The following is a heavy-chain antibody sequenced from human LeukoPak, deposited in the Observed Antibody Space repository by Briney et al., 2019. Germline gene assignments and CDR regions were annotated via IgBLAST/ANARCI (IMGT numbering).Heavy chain of an antibody. Sequence: GASVKVSCKASGYTFTGYYMHWVRQAPGQGLEWMGRINPNSGGTNYAQKFQGRGTMTRDTSISTAYMELSRLRSDDTAVYYCARATKLVGVFDYWGQGTLVTVSS. CDR1: GYTFTGYY. CDR3: ARATKLVGVFDY. J-gene: IGHJ4*02. V-gene: IGHV1-2*06. D-gene: IGHD1-26*01. CDR2: INPNSGGT.